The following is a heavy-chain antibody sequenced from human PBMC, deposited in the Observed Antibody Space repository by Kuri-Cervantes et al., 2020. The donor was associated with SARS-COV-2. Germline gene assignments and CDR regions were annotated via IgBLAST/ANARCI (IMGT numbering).Heavy chain of an antibody. CDR2: IRYDGSNE. J-gene: IGHJ4*02. D-gene: IGHD6-13*01. Sequence: GESLKISCAASGFTFSSYGMHWARQAPGKGLEWVAFIRYDGSNEYYADSVKGRFTISRDNSKNTLYLQMNSLRAEDTAVYYCAGLYSSSWSYDYWGQGTLVTVSS. CDR3: AGLYSSSWSYDY. V-gene: IGHV3-30*02. CDR1: GFTFSSYG.